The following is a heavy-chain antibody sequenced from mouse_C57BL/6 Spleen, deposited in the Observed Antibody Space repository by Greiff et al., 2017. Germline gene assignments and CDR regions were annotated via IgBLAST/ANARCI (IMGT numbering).Heavy chain of an antibody. D-gene: IGHD1-1*01. CDR2: INPSNGGT. Sequence: QVQLQQPGTELVKPGASVKLSCKASGYTFTSYWMHWVKQRPGQGLEWIGNINPSNGGTNYNEKFKSKATLTVDKSSSTAYMQLSSLTSEDSAVYDCAREGVLLRYYFDYWGQGTTLTVSS. J-gene: IGHJ2*01. CDR3: AREGVLLRYYFDY. CDR1: GYTFTSYW. V-gene: IGHV1-53*01.